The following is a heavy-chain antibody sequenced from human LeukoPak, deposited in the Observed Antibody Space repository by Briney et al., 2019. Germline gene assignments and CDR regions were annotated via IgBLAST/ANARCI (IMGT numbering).Heavy chain of an antibody. CDR1: GFTFSDYY. D-gene: IGHD2-21*01. Sequence: GGSLRFSCAVSGFTFSDYYMSWIRQAPGKGLEWLSYIRLSSNSVSYADSVKGRFTVSGDNAKNSLSLQMNSLRVDDTAVYYCARASYCGTHCYYYFDYWSQGTLVTVSS. CDR3: ARASYCGTHCYYYFDY. CDR2: IRLSSNSV. J-gene: IGHJ4*02. V-gene: IGHV3-11*01.